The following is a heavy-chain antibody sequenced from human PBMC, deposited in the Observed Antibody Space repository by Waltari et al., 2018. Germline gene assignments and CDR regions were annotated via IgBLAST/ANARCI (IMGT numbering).Heavy chain of an antibody. CDR1: GFTYDTYW. V-gene: IGHV5-51*01. Sequence: EVQLVQSGAELKKPGESLRIPCKASGFTYDTYWIAWVRQMPGKGLEWMGNIYPYDSDTRYSPSFQGQVTFSVDRSISTAYLQWTSLKPSDTGIYYCARRNAHFHFGMDVWGQGTTVTVSS. J-gene: IGHJ6*02. CDR3: ARRNAHFHFGMDV. D-gene: IGHD4-4*01. CDR2: IYPYDSDT.